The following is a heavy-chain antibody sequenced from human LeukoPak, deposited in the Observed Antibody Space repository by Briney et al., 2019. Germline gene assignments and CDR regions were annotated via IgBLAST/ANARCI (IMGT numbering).Heavy chain of an antibody. Sequence: GGSLRLSCAASGFTFSSYGMHWVRQAPGKGLEWVAVISYDGSNKYYADSVKGRFTISRDNSKNTLYLQMNSLRAEDTAVYYCAKDYYYDSSPHFQHWGQGTLVTVSS. CDR2: ISYDGSNK. CDR3: AKDYYYDSSPHFQH. D-gene: IGHD3-22*01. V-gene: IGHV3-30*18. CDR1: GFTFSSYG. J-gene: IGHJ1*01.